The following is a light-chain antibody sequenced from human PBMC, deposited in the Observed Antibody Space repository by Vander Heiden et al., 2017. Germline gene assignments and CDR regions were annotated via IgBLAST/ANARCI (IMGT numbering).Light chain of an antibody. CDR3: QSYDSSLSGSGV. J-gene: IGLJ1*01. V-gene: IGLV1-40*01. Sequence: QSVLTQPPSVPAAPGQRVTISCTGSSSNTGEGYEVRCDQQLPGTAPKLLIYGNSNRPAGAPERFSGSKSGTSASMAITGLQAEDEADYYCQSYDSSLSGSGVFGTGTKVTVL. CDR1: SSNTGEGYE. CDR2: GNS.